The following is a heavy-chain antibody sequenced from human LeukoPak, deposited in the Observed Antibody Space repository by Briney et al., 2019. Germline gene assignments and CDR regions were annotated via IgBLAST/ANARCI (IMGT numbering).Heavy chain of an antibody. CDR2: IYHSGST. Sequence: SETLSLTCAVSGGSISSSNWWSWVRQPPGKGLEWIGEIYHSGSTNYNPSLKSRVTISVDTSKNQFSLKLGSVTAADTAVYYCARLLRYFDGTDYWGQGTLVTVSS. V-gene: IGHV4-4*02. CDR3: ARLLRYFDGTDY. J-gene: IGHJ4*02. CDR1: GGSISSSNW. D-gene: IGHD3-9*01.